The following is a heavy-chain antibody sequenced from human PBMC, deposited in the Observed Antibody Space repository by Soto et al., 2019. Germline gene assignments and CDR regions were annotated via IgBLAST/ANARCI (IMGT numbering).Heavy chain of an antibody. CDR1: GYTFTSYD. J-gene: IGHJ6*02. D-gene: IGHD3-10*01. CDR3: ARTMVRGVIKSYYYYGMDV. CDR2: MNPNSGNT. V-gene: IGHV1-8*01. Sequence: QVQLVQSGAEVKKPGASVKVSCKASGYTFTSYDINWVRQATGQGLEWMGWMNPNSGNTGYAQKFKGRVTMTRNTSISTAYMELSSLRSEDTAVYYCARTMVRGVIKSYYYYGMDVWDQWTTVTVSS.